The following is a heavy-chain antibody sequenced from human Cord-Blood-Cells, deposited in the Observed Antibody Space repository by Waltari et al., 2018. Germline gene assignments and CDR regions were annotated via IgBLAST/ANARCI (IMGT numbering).Heavy chain of an antibody. Sequence: QVQLVQSGAEVKKPGSSVKVSCKASGGTFSSYAISWVRQAPGQGLEWMGGSIPICGTASYAQKFQGRVTITADESTSTAYMELSSLGSEDTAVYYCARVGAVAIFGVVHAFDIWGQGTMVTVSS. CDR1: GGTFSSYA. J-gene: IGHJ3*02. D-gene: IGHD3-3*01. CDR2: SIPICGTA. CDR3: ARVGAVAIFGVVHAFDI. V-gene: IGHV1-69*01.